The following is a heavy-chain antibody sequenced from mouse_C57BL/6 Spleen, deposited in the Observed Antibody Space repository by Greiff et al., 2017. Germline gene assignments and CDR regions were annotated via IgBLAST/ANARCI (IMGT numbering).Heavy chain of an antibody. D-gene: IGHD1-1*01. CDR1: GYTFTDYN. CDR3: ARLRYYGSSPYWYFDV. J-gene: IGHJ1*03. V-gene: IGHV1-18*01. CDR2: INPNNGGT. Sequence: VQLQQSGPELVKPGASVKIPCKASGYTFTDYNMDWVKQSHGKSLEWIGDINPNNGGTIYNQKFKGKATLTVDKSSSTAYMELRSLTSEDTAVYYCARLRYYGSSPYWYFDVWGTGTTVTVSS.